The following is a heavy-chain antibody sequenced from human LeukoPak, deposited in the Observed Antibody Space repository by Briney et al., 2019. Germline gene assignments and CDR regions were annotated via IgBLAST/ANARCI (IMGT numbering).Heavy chain of an antibody. CDR1: GFTFDDYA. CDR3: AKVRWFGELSESYYFDY. V-gene: IGHV3-9*01. CDR2: ISWNSGSI. J-gene: IGHJ4*02. D-gene: IGHD3-10*01. Sequence: SRSLRLSCAASGFTFDDYAMHWVRQAPGKGLEWVSDISWNSGSIGYADSVKGRFTISRDNAKNSLYLQKNSLRAEDTALYYCAKVRWFGELSESYYFDYWGQGTLVTVSS.